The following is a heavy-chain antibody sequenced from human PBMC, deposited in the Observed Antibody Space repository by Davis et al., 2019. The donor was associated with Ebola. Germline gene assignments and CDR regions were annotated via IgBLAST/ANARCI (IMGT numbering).Heavy chain of an antibody. CDR3: ARVGLTKYYYYGMDV. Sequence: PGGSLRLSCAASGFTVSSNYMSWVRQAPGKGLEWVSVIYSGGSTYYADSVKGRFTISRDNSKNTLYLQMNSLRAEDTAVYYCARVGLTKYYYYGMDVWGQGTTVTVSS. V-gene: IGHV3-53*01. CDR1: GFTVSSNY. D-gene: IGHD4/OR15-4a*01. J-gene: IGHJ6*02. CDR2: IYSGGST.